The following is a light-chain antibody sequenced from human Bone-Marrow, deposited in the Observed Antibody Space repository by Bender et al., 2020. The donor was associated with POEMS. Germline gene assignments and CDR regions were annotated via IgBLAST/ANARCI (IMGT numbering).Light chain of an antibody. CDR3: QAWDTYSVI. Sequence: SYEVTQPPSVSVSPGQTASITCSGDDLGDKYVAWYQQKPGQSPVLVIYQDTKRPSGIPERFSGSNSGNTATLTISGTQAMDEADYYGQAWDTYSVIFAGGTKLTVL. CDR1: DLGDKY. V-gene: IGLV3-1*01. CDR2: QDT. J-gene: IGLJ2*01.